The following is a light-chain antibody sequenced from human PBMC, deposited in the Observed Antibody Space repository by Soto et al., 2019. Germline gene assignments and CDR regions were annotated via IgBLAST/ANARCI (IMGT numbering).Light chain of an antibody. CDR1: SSDVGGYNY. CDR3: SSYTSSSTPCV. V-gene: IGLV2-14*01. Sequence: QAALTQPASVPGSPGQSITISCTGTSSDVGGYNYVSWYQQHPGKAPKFMIYEVSNRPSGVSNRFSGSKSGNTASLTISGLQAEDEADYYCSSYTSSSTPCVFGTGTKVTVL. CDR2: EVS. J-gene: IGLJ1*01.